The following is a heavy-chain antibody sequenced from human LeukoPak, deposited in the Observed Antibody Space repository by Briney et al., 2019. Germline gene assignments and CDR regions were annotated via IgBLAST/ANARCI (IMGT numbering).Heavy chain of an antibody. Sequence: GGSLRLSCAASGFTFSSYWVHWVRQAPGKGLVWVSRINSDGSSTSYADSVKGRFTISRDNAKNTLYLQMNSLRAEDTAVYYCARDGRLIFGVVRVFDYWGQGTLVTVSS. CDR2: INSDGSST. D-gene: IGHD3-3*01. CDR3: ARDGRLIFGVVRVFDY. CDR1: GFTFSSYW. J-gene: IGHJ4*02. V-gene: IGHV3-74*01.